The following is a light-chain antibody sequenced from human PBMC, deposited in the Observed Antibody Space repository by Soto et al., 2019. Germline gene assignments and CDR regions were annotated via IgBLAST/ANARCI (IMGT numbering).Light chain of an antibody. V-gene: IGKV3-15*01. J-gene: IGKJ5*01. CDR2: AAS. CDR3: QQYDNWPPIT. Sequence: ETVMTHSPATLSVSPCERATLCSSASQSVGSNLAWYQQKHGQPPRLLIYAASTTATGIPARFSGSGSGTEFTLTISSLQSEDFAVYYCQQYDNWPPITFGQGTRLEI. CDR1: QSVGSN.